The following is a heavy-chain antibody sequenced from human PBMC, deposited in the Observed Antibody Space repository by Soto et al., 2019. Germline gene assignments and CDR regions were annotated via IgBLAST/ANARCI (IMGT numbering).Heavy chain of an antibody. CDR2: ILPMFGTA. Sequence: QVQLVQSGAEVKKPGSSVKISCKASGGTFINHAFSWVRQAPGQGLEWMGGILPMFGTADYSQKFQGRVTITADESTTTAHMELSSLRSDDSAVYYCARDDATYCGGDCYRYFFYGLDVWGQGTTVTVSS. CDR1: GGTFINHA. CDR3: ARDDATYCGGDCYRYFFYGLDV. D-gene: IGHD2-21*02. V-gene: IGHV1-69*01. J-gene: IGHJ6*02.